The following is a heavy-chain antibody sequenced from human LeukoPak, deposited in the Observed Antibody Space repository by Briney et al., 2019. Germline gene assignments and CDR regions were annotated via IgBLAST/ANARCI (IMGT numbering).Heavy chain of an antibody. V-gene: IGHV3-53*01. Sequence: GGSLRLSCAASGFTVSSNYMSWVRQAPGKGLEWVSVIYSGGSTYYADSVKGRFTISRDNSKNTLYLQMNSLRVEDTAVYFCARADSSSWYYYFDYWGQGTLVTVSS. J-gene: IGHJ4*02. CDR1: GFTVSSNY. CDR3: ARADSSSWYYYFDY. D-gene: IGHD6-13*01. CDR2: IYSGGST.